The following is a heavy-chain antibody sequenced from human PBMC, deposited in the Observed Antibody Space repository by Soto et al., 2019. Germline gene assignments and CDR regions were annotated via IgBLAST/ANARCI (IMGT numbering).Heavy chain of an antibody. Sequence: GASVKVSCKASGYTFTSYYMHWVRQAPGQGPEWMGIINPSGGSTSYAQKFQGRVTMTRDTSTSTVYIELSSLRSEDTAVYYCARDYGYCSGGSCYSNYYGMDVWGQGTTVTVSS. CDR2: INPSGGST. V-gene: IGHV1-46*03. CDR1: GYTFTSYY. J-gene: IGHJ6*02. D-gene: IGHD2-15*01. CDR3: ARDYGYCSGGSCYSNYYGMDV.